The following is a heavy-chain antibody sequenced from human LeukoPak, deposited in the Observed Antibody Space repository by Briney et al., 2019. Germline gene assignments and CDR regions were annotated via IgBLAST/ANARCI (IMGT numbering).Heavy chain of an antibody. CDR3: TKGMSPFLSSSSIEY. D-gene: IGHD6-6*01. CDR2: VSWNGNTV. J-gene: IGHJ4*02. Sequence: PGRSLRLSCVASGFIFAVYGTYWVRHAPGEGREWVSGVSWNGNTVAYADSVKGRFTISRDNAKNSLYLQMNSLRAEDTAFYFCTKGMSPFLSSSSIEYWGQGTLPTVSS. CDR1: GFIFAVYG. V-gene: IGHV3-9*01.